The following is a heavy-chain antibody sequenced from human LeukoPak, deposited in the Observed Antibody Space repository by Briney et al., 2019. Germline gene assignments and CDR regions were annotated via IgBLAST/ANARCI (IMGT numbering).Heavy chain of an antibody. J-gene: IGHJ4*02. CDR1: GGSTNTYC. Sequence: ETLSLTCTVSGGSTNTYCWSWIRQPAEKGLEWIGRIYPSGSTYYNPSLKSRVTISIDKSKNQFSLSLTSVTAADTAVYYCARDRSGYSEYYFDHWGQGSLVTVSS. D-gene: IGHD5-12*01. V-gene: IGHV4-4*07. CDR3: ARDRSGYSEYYFDH. CDR2: IYPSGST.